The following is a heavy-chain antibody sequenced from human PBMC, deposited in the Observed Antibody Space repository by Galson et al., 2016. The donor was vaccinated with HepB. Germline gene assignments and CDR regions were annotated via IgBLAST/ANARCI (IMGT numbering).Heavy chain of an antibody. Sequence: SLRLSCAASGFAFSGSAMHWVRQAPGKGLEWVAAISYHGSDKYYADSVKGRVTISRDNSNNTLYLQMTSLRPEDTAVDYCARDKSFYYYGMDVWGPGSTVTVSS. V-gene: IGHV3-30-3*01. CDR1: GFAFSGSA. J-gene: IGHJ6*02. CDR2: ISYHGSDK. CDR3: ARDKSFYYYGMDV.